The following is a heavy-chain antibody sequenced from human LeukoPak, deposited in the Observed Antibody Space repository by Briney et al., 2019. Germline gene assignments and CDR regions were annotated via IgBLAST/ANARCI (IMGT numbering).Heavy chain of an antibody. J-gene: IGHJ5*02. CDR2: INHSGST. D-gene: IGHD2-2*02. CDR3: ARRRVVPAAISGP. Sequence: SETLSLTCAVYGGSFSGYYWSWIRQPPGKGLEWIGEINHSGSTNYNPSLKSRVTISVDTSKNQFSLKLSSVTAADTAVYYCARRRVVPAAISGPWGQGTLVTVSS. V-gene: IGHV4-34*01. CDR1: GGSFSGYY.